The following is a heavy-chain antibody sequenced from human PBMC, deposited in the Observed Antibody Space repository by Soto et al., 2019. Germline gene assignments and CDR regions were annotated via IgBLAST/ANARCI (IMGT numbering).Heavy chain of an antibody. CDR3: ARVGQQLRARDDAFDI. J-gene: IGHJ3*02. CDR1: GFTFSDYY. CDR2: ISSSGSTI. Sequence: GGSLRLSCAASGFTFSDYYMSWIRQAPGKGLEWVSYISSSGSTIYYADSVKGRFTISRDNAKNSLYLQMNSLRAEDTAVYYCARVGQQLRARDDAFDIWGQGTMVTVSS. V-gene: IGHV3-11*01. D-gene: IGHD6-13*01.